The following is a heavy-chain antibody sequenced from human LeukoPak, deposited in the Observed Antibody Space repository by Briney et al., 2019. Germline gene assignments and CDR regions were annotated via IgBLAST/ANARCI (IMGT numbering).Heavy chain of an antibody. V-gene: IGHV3-74*01. D-gene: IGHD6-25*01. Sequence: PGGSLRLSCVVSGFPFGNFWMHWVRQVPGKGLVWVARMDTDGRTTDYADSVKGRFTISRDNARNTLYLQMRSLRADDTALYYCATDVTGSEDRWGQETLVTVSS. J-gene: IGHJ5*02. CDR2: MDTDGRTT. CDR3: ATDVTGSEDR. CDR1: GFPFGNFW.